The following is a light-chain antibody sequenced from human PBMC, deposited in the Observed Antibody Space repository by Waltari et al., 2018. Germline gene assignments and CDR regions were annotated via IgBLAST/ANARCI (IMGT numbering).Light chain of an antibody. Sequence: EIVMTQSPATLSVSSGERATLSCRATQSVSSDLAWYQQKPGRAPRLLIYGASRRATGIPDRFSGRGSGTEFTLTISSLQSEDFAVYYCQQYNNWPRTFGQGTKVEIK. V-gene: IGKV3-15*01. J-gene: IGKJ1*01. CDR1: QSVSSD. CDR3: QQYNNWPRT. CDR2: GAS.